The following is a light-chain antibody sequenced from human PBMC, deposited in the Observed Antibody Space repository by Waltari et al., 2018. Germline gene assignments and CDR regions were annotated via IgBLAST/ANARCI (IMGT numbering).Light chain of an antibody. V-gene: IGKV3-11*01. CDR2: DAS. CDR1: QNIDSY. CDR3: HQRSKWPLT. J-gene: IGKJ4*01. Sequence: DIVLTQSPATLSLSPGERATLSCRASQNIDSYLAWYQLKPGQVPRLLIYDASNRATGIPARFSGSGSGADFTLIISSLEPEDCAVYYCHQRSKWPLTFGGGTKVEIK.